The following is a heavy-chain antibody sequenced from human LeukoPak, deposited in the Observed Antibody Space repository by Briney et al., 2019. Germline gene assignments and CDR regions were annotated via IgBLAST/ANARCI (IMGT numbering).Heavy chain of an antibody. V-gene: IGHV4-30-4*08. Sequence: SETLSLTCTVSGGSISSGDYYWSWIRQPPGKGLEWIGYIYYSGSTYYNLSLKSRVTKSVDTSKNQFSLKLSSVTAADTAVYYCATRIVVVPAALVGYFDLWGRGTLVTVSS. J-gene: IGHJ2*01. CDR1: GGSISSGDYY. CDR3: ATRIVVVPAALVGYFDL. D-gene: IGHD2-2*01. CDR2: IYYSGST.